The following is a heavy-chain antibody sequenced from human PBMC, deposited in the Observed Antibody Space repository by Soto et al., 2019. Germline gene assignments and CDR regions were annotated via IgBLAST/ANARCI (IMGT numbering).Heavy chain of an antibody. D-gene: IGHD6-6*01. CDR2: ITPMSGTT. J-gene: IGHJ1*01. Sequence: SVKVSCKAPGETFRRDVISWVRQAPGQGLEWLGGITPMSGTTDYAQKFQGRVTISADKSTGTAYFELSSLTFDDTGVYYCARGVSMAGRPGFFHHWGQGSLVTVSS. V-gene: IGHV1-69*06. CDR1: GETFRRDV. CDR3: ARGVSMAGRPGFFHH.